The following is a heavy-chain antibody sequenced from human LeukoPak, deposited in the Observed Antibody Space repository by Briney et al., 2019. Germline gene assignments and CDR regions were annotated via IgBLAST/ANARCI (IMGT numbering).Heavy chain of an antibody. D-gene: IGHD6-19*01. Sequence: QTEGSLRLSCAASGFTVSSKYIAWVRQAPGKGLEWVSFINSGGTTNYADSVKGRFTISRDYSKNTLNLQMNSLRGEDTAVYYCATIVSDTSGWYHFDHWGQGALVTVSS. J-gene: IGHJ4*02. V-gene: IGHV3-66*01. CDR2: INSGGTT. CDR3: ATIVSDTSGWYHFDH. CDR1: GFTVSSKY.